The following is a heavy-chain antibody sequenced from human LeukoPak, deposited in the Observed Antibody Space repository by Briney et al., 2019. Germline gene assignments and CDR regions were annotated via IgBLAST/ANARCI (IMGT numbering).Heavy chain of an antibody. Sequence: GGSLRLSCAASGFTFSSYEMNWVRQAPGKGLEWVSYISSSGSTIYYADSVKGRFTISRDNAKNSLYLQMNSLRAEDTAVYYCARADYVVVVAAAYYYDSSGPLGYWGQGTLVTVSS. CDR3: ARADYVVVVAAAYYYDSSGPLGY. D-gene: IGHD3-22*01. CDR1: GFTFSSYE. V-gene: IGHV3-48*03. J-gene: IGHJ4*02. CDR2: ISSSGSTI.